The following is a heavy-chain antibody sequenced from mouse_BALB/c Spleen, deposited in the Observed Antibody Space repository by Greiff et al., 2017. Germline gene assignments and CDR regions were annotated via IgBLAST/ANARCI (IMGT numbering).Heavy chain of an antibody. Sequence: EVKLMESGGGLVKPGGSLKLSCAASGFTFSSYAMSWVRQTPEKRLEWVASISSGGSTYYPDSVKGRFTISRDNARNILYLQMSSLRSEDTAMYYCARNATTVVATRAMDYWGQGTSVTVSS. CDR3: ARNATTVVATRAMDY. CDR2: ISSGGST. J-gene: IGHJ4*01. V-gene: IGHV5-6-5*01. CDR1: GFTFSSYA. D-gene: IGHD1-1*01.